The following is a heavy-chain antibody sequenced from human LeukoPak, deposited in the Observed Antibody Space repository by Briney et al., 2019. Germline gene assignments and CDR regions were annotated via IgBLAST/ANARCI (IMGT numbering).Heavy chain of an antibody. V-gene: IGHV1-2*02. CDR2: INPNSCGT. CDR3: ARDGTGATPFDY. D-gene: IGHD1-26*01. J-gene: IGHJ4*02. Sequence: ASVKVSCKASGYTFTGYYMHWVRQAPGQGLEWMGWINPNSCGTNYAQKFQGRVTMTRDTSISTAYMELSRLRSDDTAVYYCARDGTGATPFDYWGQGTLVTVSS. CDR1: GYTFTGYY.